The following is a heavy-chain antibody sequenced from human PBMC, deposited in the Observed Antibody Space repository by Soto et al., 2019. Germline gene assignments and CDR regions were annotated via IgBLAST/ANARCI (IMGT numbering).Heavy chain of an antibody. V-gene: IGHV4-34*01. Sequence: PSETLSLTCAVYGGSFSGYYWSWIRQPPGKGLEWIGEINHSGSTNYNPSLKSRVTISVDTSKNQFSLKLSSVTAADTAVYYCAREGVEDIVVVPAAKSFDYWGQGTLVTV. CDR3: AREGVEDIVVVPAAKSFDY. D-gene: IGHD2-2*01. CDR1: GGSFSGYY. CDR2: INHSGST. J-gene: IGHJ4*02.